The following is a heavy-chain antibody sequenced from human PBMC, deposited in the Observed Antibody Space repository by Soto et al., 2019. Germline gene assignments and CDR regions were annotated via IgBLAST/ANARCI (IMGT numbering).Heavy chain of an antibody. CDR1: GYTFTSYG. CDR2: ISAYNGNT. V-gene: IGHV1-18*01. CDR3: GRAGGSSSWYNHYYYYYGMDV. J-gene: IGHJ6*02. Sequence: GASVKVSCKASGYTFTSYGISWVRQAPGQGLEWMGWISAYNGNTNYAQKIQGRVTMTTDTSTSTAYMELRSLRSDDTAVYYCGRAGGSSSWYNHYYYYYGMDVWGQGTTVTVS. D-gene: IGHD6-13*01.